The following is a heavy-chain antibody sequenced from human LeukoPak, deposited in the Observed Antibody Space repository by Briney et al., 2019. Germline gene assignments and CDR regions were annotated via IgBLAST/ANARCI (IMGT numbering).Heavy chain of an antibody. D-gene: IGHD3-9*01. CDR3: AGGPYDILTGYPSSFDY. CDR1: GGFISSSSYY. Sequence: SETLSLTCTVSGGFISSSSYYWGWIRQPPGKGLEWSGSIYYSGSTYYNPSLKSRVTISVDTSKNQFALKLSSVTAADTAVYYCAGGPYDILTGYPSSFDYWGQGTLVTVSS. J-gene: IGHJ4*02. CDR2: IYYSGST. V-gene: IGHV4-39*01.